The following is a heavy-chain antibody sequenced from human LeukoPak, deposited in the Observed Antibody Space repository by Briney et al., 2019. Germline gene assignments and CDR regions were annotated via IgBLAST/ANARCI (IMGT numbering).Heavy chain of an antibody. CDR1: GFTLSRYY. CDR2: ISSSGNTK. Sequence: GGSVRLFCAASGFTLSRYYMNWVRQAPGKGLVGVSYISSSGNTKYYADSVKGRFTISRANALNSLYLQMSSLRAEDTAVYYCATLRPRQQLVVDHWGQGTLVTVSS. CDR3: ATLRPRQQLVVDH. V-gene: IGHV3-48*03. J-gene: IGHJ4*02. D-gene: IGHD6-13*01.